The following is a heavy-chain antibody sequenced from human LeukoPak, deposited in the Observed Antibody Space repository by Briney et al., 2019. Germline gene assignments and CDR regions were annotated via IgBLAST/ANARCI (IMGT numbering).Heavy chain of an antibody. Sequence: PGGSLRLSFAASGFTFTTYAMSWVRQTPGKGLEGVSTFSVSVDTTYHADSVKGRFTISRDNSKNTVYLQMNSLRAEDTAVYYCAKASAGTCSGARCYYFDSWGQGTPVTVSS. J-gene: IGHJ4*02. CDR3: AKASAGTCSGARCYYFDS. CDR2: FSVSVDTT. D-gene: IGHD2-15*01. CDR1: GFTFTTYA. V-gene: IGHV3-23*01.